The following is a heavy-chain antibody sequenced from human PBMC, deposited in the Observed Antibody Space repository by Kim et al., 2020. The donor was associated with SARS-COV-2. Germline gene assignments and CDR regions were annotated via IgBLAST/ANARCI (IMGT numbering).Heavy chain of an antibody. CDR3: AKDMGYGESLYYFDY. CDR1: GFTFDDYA. V-gene: IGHV3-9*01. Sequence: GGSLRLSCAASGFTFDDYAMHWVRQAPGKGLEWVSGISWNSGSIGYADSVKGRFTISRDNAKNSLYLQMNSLRAEDTALYYCAKDMGYGESLYYFDYWG. CDR2: ISWNSGSI. J-gene: IGHJ4*01. D-gene: IGHD4-17*01.